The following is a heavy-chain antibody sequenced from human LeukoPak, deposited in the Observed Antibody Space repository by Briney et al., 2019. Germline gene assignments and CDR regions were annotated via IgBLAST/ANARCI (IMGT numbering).Heavy chain of an antibody. CDR1: GYSLTDLS. CDR2: FDPDYGET. V-gene: IGHV1-24*01. J-gene: IGHJ3*02. CDR3: ASYGDPNDAFDI. D-gene: IGHD2-21*02. Sequence: GASVKVSCKVSGYSLTDLSMHWVRQAPGQGLEWMGGFDPDYGETFYAQKLQGRVTMTEDTSADTAYMELSSLRPDDTVVYYCASYGDPNDAFDIWGQGTMVTVSS.